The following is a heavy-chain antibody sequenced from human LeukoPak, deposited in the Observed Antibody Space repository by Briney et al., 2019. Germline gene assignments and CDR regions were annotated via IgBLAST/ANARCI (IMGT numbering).Heavy chain of an antibody. J-gene: IGHJ4*02. CDR3: ARGLGYCSGGTCHHYFGY. CDR2: ISRSRSHI. V-gene: IGHV3-21*01. Sequence: GGSLRLSCAASGFTFSSYNMNWVRQAPGKGLEWVSSISRSRSHISYADSLKGRFTMSSDNARNSLYLQMISLRADDTAVYYCARGLGYCSGGTCHHYFGYWGQGTLVTVSS. CDR1: GFTFSSYN. D-gene: IGHD2-15*01.